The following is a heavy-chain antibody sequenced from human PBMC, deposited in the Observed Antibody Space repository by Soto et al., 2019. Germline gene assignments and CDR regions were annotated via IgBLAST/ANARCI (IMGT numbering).Heavy chain of an antibody. CDR2: IYPGDSDT. V-gene: IGHV5-51*01. Sequence: GESLKISCKGSGYSFTSYWSGWVRQMPGKGLEWMGIIYPGDSDTRYSPSFQGQVTISADKSISTAYLQWSSLKASDTAMYYCARLRGRYYDFWSGYPGLFDPWGQGTLVTVSS. D-gene: IGHD3-3*01. CDR3: ARLRGRYYDFWSGYPGLFDP. CDR1: GYSFTSYW. J-gene: IGHJ5*02.